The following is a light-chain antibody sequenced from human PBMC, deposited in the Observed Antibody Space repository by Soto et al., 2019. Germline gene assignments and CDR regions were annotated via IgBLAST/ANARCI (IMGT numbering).Light chain of an antibody. CDR3: SSYTSRSTLV. Sequence: QSALTQPASVSGSPGQSITISCTGSSSDVGAYNYVSWYQQHPGKAPKLMIFEVTYRPSGVSDRFSGSKSGNTASLTISGLQAEDEADYYCSSYTSRSTLVFGGGTKVTVL. CDR1: SSDVGAYNY. J-gene: IGLJ2*01. CDR2: EVT. V-gene: IGLV2-14*01.